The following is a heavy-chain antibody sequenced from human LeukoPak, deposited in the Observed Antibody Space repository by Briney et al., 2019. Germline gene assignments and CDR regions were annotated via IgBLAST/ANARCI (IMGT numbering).Heavy chain of an antibody. CDR2: ISYDGSNK. CDR1: GFTFSSYG. V-gene: IGHV3-30*18. D-gene: IGHD5-18*01. Sequence: GGSLRLSCAASGFTFSSYGMHWVRQAPGKGLEWVAVISYDGSNKYYADPVKGRFTISRDNSKNTLYLQMNSLRAEDTAVYYCAKDGPDTAMVQGRKDYYYGMDVWGQGTTVTVSS. J-gene: IGHJ6*02. CDR3: AKDGPDTAMVQGRKDYYYGMDV.